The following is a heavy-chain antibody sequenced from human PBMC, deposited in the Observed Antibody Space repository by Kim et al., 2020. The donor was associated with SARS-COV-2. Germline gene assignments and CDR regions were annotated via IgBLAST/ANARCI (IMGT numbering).Heavy chain of an antibody. CDR2: T. D-gene: IGHD2-21*02. CDR3: ARGGRVVTATT. V-gene: IGHV4-59*09. J-gene: IGHJ5*02. Sequence: TNYKPSLKSRVTISVDTSKNQFPLKLSSVTAADTAVYYCARGGRVVTATTWGQGTLVTVSS.